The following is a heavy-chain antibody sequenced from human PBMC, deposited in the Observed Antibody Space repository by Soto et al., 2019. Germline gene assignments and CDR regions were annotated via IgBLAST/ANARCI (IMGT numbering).Heavy chain of an antibody. D-gene: IGHD2-21*02. Sequence: QITLKESGPTLVKPTQTLTLTCTFSGFSLNTGGLGVGWIRQPPGKALEWLALIYWDDDKRYSPSLKSRLSIAKDASNSLVVLTVTNMDPVYTETYCCTHSRWGGDCRPSYSSHDYDGMEFWGQGTTVTVSS. V-gene: IGHV2-5*02. CDR3: THSRWGGDCRPSYSSHDYDGMEF. J-gene: IGHJ6*02. CDR1: GFSLNTGGLG. CDR2: IYWDDDK.